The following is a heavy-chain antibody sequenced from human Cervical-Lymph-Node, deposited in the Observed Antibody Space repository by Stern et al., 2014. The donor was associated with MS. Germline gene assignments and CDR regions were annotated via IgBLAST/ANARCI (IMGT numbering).Heavy chain of an antibody. V-gene: IGHV2-70*01. J-gene: IGHJ6*02. CDR1: GFSLSTSGMC. Sequence: QVTLKESGPALVKPTQTLTLTCTFSGFSLSTSGMCVSWIRQPPGKALEWLVLIDWGDDKYSSTSLKTRLTISKDTSKTQVVLTVTNMDPVDTATYYCARIRGQPRGYYGMDVWGQGTTVTVSS. D-gene: IGHD1-1*01. CDR3: ARIRGQPRGYYGMDV. CDR2: IDWGDDK.